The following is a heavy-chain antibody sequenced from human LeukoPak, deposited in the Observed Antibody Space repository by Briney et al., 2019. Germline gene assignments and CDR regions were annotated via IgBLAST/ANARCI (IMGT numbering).Heavy chain of an antibody. D-gene: IGHD3-22*01. Sequence: GGSLRLSCAASGFTFSSYGMHWVRQAPGKGLEWVAVIWYDGSNKYYADSVKGRFTISRDNSKNTLYLQMNSLRAEDTAVYYCARDQVPYYDSSGYLHWGQGTLVTVSS. V-gene: IGHV3-33*01. CDR1: GFTFSSYG. CDR2: IWYDGSNK. J-gene: IGHJ4*02. CDR3: ARDQVPYYDSSGYLH.